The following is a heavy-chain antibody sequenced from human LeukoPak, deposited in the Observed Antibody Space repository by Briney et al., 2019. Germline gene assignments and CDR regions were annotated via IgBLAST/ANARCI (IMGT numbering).Heavy chain of an antibody. J-gene: IGHJ3*01. Sequence: SGGSLRLSCAASGFTFSSYGMHWVRQAPGKGLEWVAVISYDGSNKYYADSVKGRFTISRDNSKNTLYLQMNSLRAEDTAVYYCARVRGGSPIAGAFDVWGQGTMVTVSS. CDR3: ARVRGGSPIAGAFDV. CDR1: GFTFSSYG. V-gene: IGHV3-30*03. CDR2: ISYDGSNK. D-gene: IGHD2-15*01.